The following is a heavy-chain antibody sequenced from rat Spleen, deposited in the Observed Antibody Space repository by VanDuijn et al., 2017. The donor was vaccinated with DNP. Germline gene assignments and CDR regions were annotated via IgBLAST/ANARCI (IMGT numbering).Heavy chain of an antibody. CDR2: IGSPAYAP. V-gene: IGHV5-22*01. CDR3: ASWSPIAPISTSNY. Sequence: EVQLVESGGGLVQPGRSLKLSCAASGFTFSAYYVAWVRQAPAKGLEWVAYIGSPAYAPYYVDSVKGRFTISRDNAENTVYLQMNSLRSEDTATYYCASWSPIAPISTSNYWGQGVMVTVSS. CDR1: GFTFSAYY. J-gene: IGHJ2*01. D-gene: IGHD1-2*01.